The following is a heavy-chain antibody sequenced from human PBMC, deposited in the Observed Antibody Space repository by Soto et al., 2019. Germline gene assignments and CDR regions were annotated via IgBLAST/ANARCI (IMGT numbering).Heavy chain of an antibody. J-gene: IGHJ6*02. CDR1: GGSISSYY. CDR2: IDHSGGT. D-gene: IGHD4-17*01. V-gene: IGHV4-34*01. CDR3: ASHDYAHYGIDV. Sequence: PSETLSLTCTVSGGSISSYYWSWIRQPAGKGLEWIGEIDHSGGTNYNPSLKSRVTISVDTSKNQFSLKLSSVTAADTAVYYCASHDYAHYGIDVWGQGTTVTVSS.